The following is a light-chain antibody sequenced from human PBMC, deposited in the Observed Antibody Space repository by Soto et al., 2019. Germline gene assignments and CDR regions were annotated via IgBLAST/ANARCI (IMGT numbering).Light chain of an antibody. CDR2: EVS. Sequence: QSALTQPPSASGSPGQSVTISCTGTSSDVGAYNYVSWYRQYPAKAPKLMIYEVSKRPSGVPDRFSGSKSGNTASLTVSGLQAEDEADYYCSSHAGGNNLVFGGGTKVTVL. CDR1: SSDVGAYNY. CDR3: SSHAGGNNLV. V-gene: IGLV2-8*01. J-gene: IGLJ3*02.